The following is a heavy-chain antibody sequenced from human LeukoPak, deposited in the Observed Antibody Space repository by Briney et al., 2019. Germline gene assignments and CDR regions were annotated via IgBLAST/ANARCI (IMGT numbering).Heavy chain of an antibody. V-gene: IGHV3-7*03. CDR2: IKQDGSEK. CDR1: GFAFSSYW. CDR3: AKDGDNDSIPPFDY. Sequence: GGSLRLSCTASGFAFSSYWMSWVRRAPGKGLEWVANIKQDGSEKYYVDSVKGRFTVSGDNAKNSLYLQMNSLRDEDTAVYYCAKDGDNDSIPPFDYWGQGNLVTVSS. D-gene: IGHD7-27*01. J-gene: IGHJ4*02.